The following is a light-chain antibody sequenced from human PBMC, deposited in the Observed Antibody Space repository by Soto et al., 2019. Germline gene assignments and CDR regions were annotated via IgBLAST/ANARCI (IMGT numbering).Light chain of an antibody. CDR2: EVS. CDR3: CSYAGNSTPFYV. CDR1: SSDVGSYNL. V-gene: IGLV2-23*02. Sequence: QSALTQPASVSGSPGQSITISCTGTSSDVGSYNLVSWYQQHPGKAPKLMIYEVSKRPSGVSNRFSGSKSGNTASLTISGLQAEDEADYYCCSYAGNSTPFYVFGTGTKLTVL. J-gene: IGLJ1*01.